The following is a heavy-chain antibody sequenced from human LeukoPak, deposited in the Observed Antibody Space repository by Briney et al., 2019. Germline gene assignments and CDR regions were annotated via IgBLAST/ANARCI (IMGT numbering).Heavy chain of an antibody. J-gene: IGHJ4*02. CDR1: GFTVSSNY. CDR3: ATSRVLDGHFXY. V-gene: IGHV3-66*02. D-gene: IGHD2-8*02. Sequence: PGGSLRLSCAASGFTVSSNYMTWVRQAPGKGLEWVSVIYSGGNTYYADAVKGRFTISRDNSKNTLYLQMNSLKLEDTAVYYCATSRVLDGHFXYWGQGTLVTVSS. CDR2: IYSGGNT.